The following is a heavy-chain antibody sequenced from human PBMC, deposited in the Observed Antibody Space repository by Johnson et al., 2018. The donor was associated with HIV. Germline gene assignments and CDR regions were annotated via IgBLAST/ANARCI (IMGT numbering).Heavy chain of an antibody. V-gene: IGHV3-30-3*01. D-gene: IGHD3/OR15-3a*01. Sequence: VQLVESGGGVVQPGRSLRLSCAASGFTFSSYAMHWVRQATGKGLEWVAVISYDGSNKYYTDSVKGRFTISRDNSKNTLYLPMNRLRAEDTAVYYCAREEDLHAFDIWGQGTMVTVSS. CDR1: GFTFSSYA. J-gene: IGHJ3*02. CDR3: AREEDLHAFDI. CDR2: ISYDGSNK.